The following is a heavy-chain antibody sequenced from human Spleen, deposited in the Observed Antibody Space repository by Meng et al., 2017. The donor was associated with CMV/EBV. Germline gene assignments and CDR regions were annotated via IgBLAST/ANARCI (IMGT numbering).Heavy chain of an antibody. J-gene: IGHJ5*01. CDR3: ASAAYNWSDS. CDR1: GGSISYYY. Sequence: SETLSLTCTVSGGSISYYYWNWIRQTPGKGLEWIGYIHDSGITNYNPSLKSRLTISVDTSKNQFSLTLSSVTAADTAVYYCASAAYNWSDSWGQGALVTVSS. CDR2: IHDSGIT. V-gene: IGHV4-59*01.